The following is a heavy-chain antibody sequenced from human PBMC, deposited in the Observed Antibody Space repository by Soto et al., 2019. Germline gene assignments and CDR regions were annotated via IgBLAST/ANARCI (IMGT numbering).Heavy chain of an antibody. CDR2: ISYSGST. D-gene: IGHD3-22*01. Sequence: QVQLQESGPGLVKPSQTLSLTCTVSGGSISSGGYYWSWIRQHPGKGLEWIGYISYSGSTYYNPSLGSRVTILADTPKNQFSLKLSSVTAADTAVYYCANDALSRDSIWGQGTLVTVSS. CDR1: GGSISSGGYY. V-gene: IGHV4-31*03. J-gene: IGHJ4*02. CDR3: ANDALSRDSI.